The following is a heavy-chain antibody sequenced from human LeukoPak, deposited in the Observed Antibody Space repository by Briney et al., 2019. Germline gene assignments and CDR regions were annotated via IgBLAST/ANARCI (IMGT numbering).Heavy chain of an antibody. CDR1: GFTFSSYG. J-gene: IGHJ4*02. Sequence: GRSLRLSCAASGFTFSSYGMHWVRQAPVKGLEWVAVIWYDGSNKYYADSVKGRFTISRDNSKNTLDLQMNSLRAEDTAVYYCARDRSYDFWSGYSTPDYWGQGTLVTVSS. CDR3: ARDRSYDFWSGYSTPDY. V-gene: IGHV3-33*01. CDR2: IWYDGSNK. D-gene: IGHD3-3*01.